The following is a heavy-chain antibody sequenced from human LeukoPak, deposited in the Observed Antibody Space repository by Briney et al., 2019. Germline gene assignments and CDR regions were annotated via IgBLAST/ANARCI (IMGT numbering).Heavy chain of an antibody. D-gene: IGHD6-19*01. CDR2: ISYDGSNK. J-gene: IGHJ6*02. Sequence: PGGSLRLSCAASGFTFSTYAMHWVRQAPGKGLEWVTVISYDGSNKYYADSVKGRFTISRDDSKNTLYLQMNSPRAEDTAVYYCARDVGYSSGWYDYYYGVDVWGQGTTVTVSS. CDR1: GFTFSTYA. V-gene: IGHV3-30-3*01. CDR3: ARDVGYSSGWYDYYYGVDV.